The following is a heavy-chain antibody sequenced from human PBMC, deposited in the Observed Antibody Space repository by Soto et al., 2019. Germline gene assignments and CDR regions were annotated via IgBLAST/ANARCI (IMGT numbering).Heavy chain of an antibody. V-gene: IGHV3-74*01. D-gene: IGHD3-10*01. CDR3: TRGPRPISTGTGAY. CDR2: IYNDGTYS. J-gene: IGHJ4*02. Sequence: HPXGSLRLSCAASGSIFKMYWMHWVRQSPGKGLVWISRIYNDGTYSDYADSVRGRFTISRDNVKDTLYLQMNTLRAEDSGLYYCTRGPRPISTGTGAYWGQGTQVTVSS. CDR1: GSIFKMYW.